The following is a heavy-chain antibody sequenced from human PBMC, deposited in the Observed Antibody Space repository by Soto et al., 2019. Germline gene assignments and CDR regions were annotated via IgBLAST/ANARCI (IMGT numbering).Heavy chain of an antibody. D-gene: IGHD2-21*01. CDR2: VFWNDDK. V-gene: IGHV2-5*01. CDR1: GFSFGVSGVG. CDR3: ARAYTYDFEH. J-gene: IGHJ4*02. Sequence: QITLKESGPTLVKPTQTLTLTCTFSGFSFGVSGVGVGWIRQPPGRALEWLGLVFWNDDKRYSPSLESRLTLTKDTSNNKVVLTVTNLDPGDTGTYYCARAYTYDFEHWGQGTLVIVSS.